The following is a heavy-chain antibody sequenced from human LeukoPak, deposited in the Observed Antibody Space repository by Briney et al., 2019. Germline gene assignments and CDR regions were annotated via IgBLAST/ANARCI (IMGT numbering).Heavy chain of an antibody. CDR2: ISSRGSTI. J-gene: IGHJ4*02. D-gene: IGHD5-18*01. CDR3: AKDRGMGTAMDYFDY. CDR1: GFTFSSYE. Sequence: GGSLRLSCAASGFTFSSYEMNWVRQAPGKGLEWVSYISSRGSTIYYADSVKGRFTISRDNSNNTLHLQMNSLRAEDTAVYYCAKDRGMGTAMDYFDYWGQGTLVTVSS. V-gene: IGHV3-48*03.